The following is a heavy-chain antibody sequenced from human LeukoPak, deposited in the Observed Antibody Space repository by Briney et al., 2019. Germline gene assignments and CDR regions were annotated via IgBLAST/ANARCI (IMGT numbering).Heavy chain of an antibody. D-gene: IGHD3-10*01. CDR3: AREGSGSFLDAFDI. CDR2: IYTSGST. V-gene: IGHV4-4*07. CDR1: GGSISSYY. J-gene: IGHJ3*02. Sequence: SETLSLTCTVSGGSISSYYWSWIRQPAGKGLEWIGRIYTSGSTNYNPSLKSRVTMSVDTSKNQFSVKLTSVTAADTAVYYCAREGSGSFLDAFDIWGQGTMVTVSS.